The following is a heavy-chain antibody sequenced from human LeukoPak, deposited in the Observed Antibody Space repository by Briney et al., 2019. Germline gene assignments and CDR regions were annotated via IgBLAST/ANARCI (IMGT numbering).Heavy chain of an antibody. CDR1: GFTVSSNY. V-gene: IGHV3-53*01. CDR2: IYSGGSS. D-gene: IGHD3-22*01. Sequence: PGGSLRLSCAASGFTVSSNYMSWVRQAPGKGLEWVSVIYSGGSSYYADSVKGRFTISRGNSKNTLYLQMNGLRAEDTAVYYCARATRYDSSVYYFDYWGQGTLVTVSS. J-gene: IGHJ4*02. CDR3: ARATRYDSSVYYFDY.